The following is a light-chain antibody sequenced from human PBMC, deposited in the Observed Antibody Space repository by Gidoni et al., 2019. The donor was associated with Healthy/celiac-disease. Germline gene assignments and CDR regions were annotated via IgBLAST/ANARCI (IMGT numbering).Light chain of an antibody. V-gene: IGKV1-5*03. Sequence: DIQMTQSPSTLSASVEDRVTIPCRASQSISSWLAWYQQKPGKAPKLLIYKASSLESGVPSRFSGSGSGTEFTLTISSLQPDDFATYYCQQYNSYSRPFGQGTKVEIK. J-gene: IGKJ1*01. CDR1: QSISSW. CDR2: KAS. CDR3: QQYNSYSRP.